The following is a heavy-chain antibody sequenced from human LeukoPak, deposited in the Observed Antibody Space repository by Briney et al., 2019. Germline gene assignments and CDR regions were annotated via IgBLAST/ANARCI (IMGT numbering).Heavy chain of an antibody. V-gene: IGHV5-51*01. CDR2: VYPGDSDT. J-gene: IGHJ4*02. D-gene: IGHD5-18*01. CDR1: GYTFNIYW. CDR3: ACGYQSYYFDY. Sequence: GESLKISCKGSGYTFNIYWIGWVRQMPGKGLEWMGIVYPGDSDTRYSPSSQGQVTISADKSIRTAYLQWSSLKASDTAMYYCACGYQSYYFDYWGQGTLVTVSS.